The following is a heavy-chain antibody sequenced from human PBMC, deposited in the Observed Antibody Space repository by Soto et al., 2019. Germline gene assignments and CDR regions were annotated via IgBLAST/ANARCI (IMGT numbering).Heavy chain of an antibody. D-gene: IGHD6-19*01. Sequence: SGPTLVNPTQTLTLTCTFSGFSLSTSGVGVGWIRQPPGKALEWLVFIYWDDDKRYSPSLRSRLAITKDTSKNQVVLIMTNVDPMDTATYFCAHRRTGVSQWYYGDFDYRGQATLVTVSS. J-gene: IGHJ4*02. CDR1: GFSLSTSGVG. CDR2: IYWDDDK. CDR3: AHRRTGVSQWYYGDFDY. V-gene: IGHV2-5*02.